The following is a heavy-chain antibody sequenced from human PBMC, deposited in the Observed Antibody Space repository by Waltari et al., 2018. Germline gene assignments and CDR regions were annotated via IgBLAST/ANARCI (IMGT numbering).Heavy chain of an antibody. CDR1: GYTLTDLT. CDR2: FDPEDGET. J-gene: IGHJ3*02. D-gene: IGHD3-22*01. CDR3: ATGITMIVVVEDAFDI. V-gene: IGHV1-24*01. Sequence: QVQLVQSGAEVKKPGASVKVSCKVSGYTLTDLTMHWVRQAPGKGLEWMGGFDPEDGETIYAQKFQGRVTMTEDTSTDTAYMELSSLRSEDTAVYYCATGITMIVVVEDAFDIWGQGTMVTVSS.